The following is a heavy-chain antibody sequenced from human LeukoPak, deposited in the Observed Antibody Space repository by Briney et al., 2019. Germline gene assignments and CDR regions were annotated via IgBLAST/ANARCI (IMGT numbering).Heavy chain of an antibody. CDR3: AEVALCTLRVWYFDL. Sequence: GGSLRLSCAASALTFSSSAEHWLRQAPGKGLEWVAFISYDGSTSYYTDSVKGRFTVSRDNSKNTLFLQMNNLRPEDTAVFSDAEVALCTLRVWYFDLWGRGTLVTVSS. CDR2: ISYDGSTS. CDR1: ALTFSSSA. V-gene: IGHV3-30*18. D-gene: IGHD3-16*01. J-gene: IGHJ2*01.